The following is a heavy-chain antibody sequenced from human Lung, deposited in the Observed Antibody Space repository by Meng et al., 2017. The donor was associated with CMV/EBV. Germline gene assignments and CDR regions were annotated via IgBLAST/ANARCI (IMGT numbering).Heavy chain of an antibody. CDR1: RGSVTSSSSY. Sequence: GSLRLSCTVSRGSVTSSSSYWTWIRQPPGKGLEWIGYVYYDGSTNYNPSLKSRVTISLDTSKNQFSLDLRSVTAADTAVYYCAREDEEGGYFDNWGQGTLVTVSS. V-gene: IGHV4-61*01. J-gene: IGHJ4*02. D-gene: IGHD3-16*01. CDR2: VYYDGST. CDR3: AREDEEGGYFDN.